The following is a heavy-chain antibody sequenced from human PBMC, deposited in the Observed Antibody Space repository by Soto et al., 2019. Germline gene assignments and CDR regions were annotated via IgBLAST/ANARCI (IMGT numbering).Heavy chain of an antibody. CDR1: GGSISSSSYY. CDR2: IYYSGST. D-gene: IGHD1-26*01. Sequence: SETLSLTCTVSGGSISSSSYYWGWIRQPPGKGLEWIGSIYYSGSTYYNPSLKSRVTKSVDTSKNQFSLKLSSVTAADTAVYYCAKVGAIPGSGRRNWFDPWGQGTLVT. V-gene: IGHV4-39*01. J-gene: IGHJ5*02. CDR3: AKVGAIPGSGRRNWFDP.